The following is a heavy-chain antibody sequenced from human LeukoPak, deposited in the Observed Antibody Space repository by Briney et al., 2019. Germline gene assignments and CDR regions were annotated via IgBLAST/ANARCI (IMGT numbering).Heavy chain of an antibody. Sequence: GASAKVSCKASGYTFTSYFMHWMRQAPGQGPEWMGIINPRGGSTEYSHKFQGRLTMTSDTSTSTVYMELNSLRSEDTAVYFCARVGVTAATADYWGQGTLVTVSS. CDR1: GYTFTSYF. V-gene: IGHV1-46*01. D-gene: IGHD6-25*01. J-gene: IGHJ4*02. CDR3: ARVGVTAATADY. CDR2: INPRGGST.